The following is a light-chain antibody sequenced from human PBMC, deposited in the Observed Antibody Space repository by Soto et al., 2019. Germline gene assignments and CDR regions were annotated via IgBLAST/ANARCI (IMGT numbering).Light chain of an antibody. CDR3: LLHFGCTHPWV. Sequence: QSVVTQEPSLTVSPGGTVTLTCGSSTGAVTSGHCANWFQQKPGQAPRALISTTSNKHSWTPVRFSGSLLGGKAALTVSNVQPEDEADYYCLLHFGCTHPWVFGGGTKLTVL. CDR2: TTS. CDR1: TGAVTSGHC. J-gene: IGLJ3*02. V-gene: IGLV7-43*01.